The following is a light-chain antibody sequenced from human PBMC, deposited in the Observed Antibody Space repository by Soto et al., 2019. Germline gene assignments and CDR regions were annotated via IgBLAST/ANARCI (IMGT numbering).Light chain of an antibody. CDR2: GAS. Sequence: QMTQSPSSLSASVGDRVTVTCRASQSINIYLNWYQQKPGKAPTLLIYGASSLQSGVPSRFSGGGSRTDFTLTISSLQPEDFVTYYCQQSYRSPYTFGQGTKLEIK. CDR1: QSINIY. V-gene: IGKV1-39*01. J-gene: IGKJ2*01. CDR3: QQSYRSPYT.